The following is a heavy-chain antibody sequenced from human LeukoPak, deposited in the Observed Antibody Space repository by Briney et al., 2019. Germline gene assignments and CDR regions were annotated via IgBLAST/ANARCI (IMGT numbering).Heavy chain of an antibody. J-gene: IGHJ4*02. D-gene: IGHD4-17*01. CDR3: ARDRYGDSRIIDY. CDR2: IYYSGST. CDR1: GGSISSYY. Sequence: SETLSLTCTVSGGSISSYYWSWIRQPPGKGLEWIGYIYYSGSTNYNPSLKSRVTISVDTSKNQFSLKLSSVTAADTAVFYCARDRYGDSRIIDYRGQGTLVTVSS. V-gene: IGHV4-59*01.